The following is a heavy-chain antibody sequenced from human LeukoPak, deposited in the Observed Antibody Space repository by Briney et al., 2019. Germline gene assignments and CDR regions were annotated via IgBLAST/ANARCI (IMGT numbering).Heavy chain of an antibody. V-gene: IGHV5-51*01. J-gene: IGHJ4*02. Sequence: GESLEISCKGSGYSFTNNWIGWVRQMPGKGLEWMGLIYPGDSDTRYSPSFQGQVTISADKSISTAYLQWSSLKASDTAIYYCARPSGGYNREFDYWGQGTLVTVSS. CDR1: GYSFTNNW. CDR2: IYPGDSDT. D-gene: IGHD1-14*01. CDR3: ARPSGGYNREFDY.